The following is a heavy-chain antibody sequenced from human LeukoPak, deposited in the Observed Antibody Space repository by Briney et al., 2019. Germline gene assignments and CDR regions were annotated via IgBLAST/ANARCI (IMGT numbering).Heavy chain of an antibody. D-gene: IGHD3-10*01. CDR3: ARVPPFYGSGSLTGFFDY. CDR1: GFTFSSYD. Sequence: GGSLRLSCAASGFTFSSYDMHWVRQATGKGLEWVSAIGTAGDTYYPGSVKGRFTISRENAKNSLYLQMNSLRAGDTAVYYCARVPPFYGSGSLTGFFDYWGQGTLVTVSS. CDR2: IGTAGDT. V-gene: IGHV3-13*01. J-gene: IGHJ4*02.